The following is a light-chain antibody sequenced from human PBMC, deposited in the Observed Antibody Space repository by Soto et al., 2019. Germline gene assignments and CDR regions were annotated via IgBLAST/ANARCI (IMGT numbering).Light chain of an antibody. CDR1: QTAGSH. V-gene: IGKV3-11*01. J-gene: IGKJ5*01. CDR3: LQHSDWPVT. CDR2: DAS. Sequence: EIVLTQSPATLSLSAGERATFTCRASQTAGSHLAWYQQKPGQVPRLVIYDASNRTTGIATRFSGSGSGTDFTLTISSLEPEDFAVYYCLQHSDWPVTFGQGTRLEI.